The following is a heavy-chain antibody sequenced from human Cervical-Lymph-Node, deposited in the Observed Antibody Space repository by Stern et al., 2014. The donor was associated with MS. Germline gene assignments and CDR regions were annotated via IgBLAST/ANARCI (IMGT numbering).Heavy chain of an antibody. J-gene: IGHJ5*02. CDR1: GGTFSSYA. D-gene: IGHD6-6*01. CDR3: ARDVEYSSSSGWFDP. CDR2: IIPIFGTA. Sequence: QVHLVESGAEVKKPGSSVKVSCKASGGTFSSYAISWVRPAPGQGLEWMRGIIPIFGTANYAQKFQGRVTITADESTSKAYMELSSLRSEDTAVYYCARDVEYSSSSGWFDPWGQGTLVTVSS. V-gene: IGHV1-69*01.